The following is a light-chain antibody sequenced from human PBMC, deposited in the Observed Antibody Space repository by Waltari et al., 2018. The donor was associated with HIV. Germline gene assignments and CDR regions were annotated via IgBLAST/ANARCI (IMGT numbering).Light chain of an antibody. Sequence: CRARPGIGTSLAWYQQKPGKAPQLLISAASTLQPGVPTRFSGSGSGTEFTLTISGLQPEDFATYYCQQVKSNPFTFGPGTKVDFK. J-gene: IGKJ3*01. CDR1: PGIGTS. CDR3: QQVKSNPFT. CDR2: AAS. V-gene: IGKV1-9*01.